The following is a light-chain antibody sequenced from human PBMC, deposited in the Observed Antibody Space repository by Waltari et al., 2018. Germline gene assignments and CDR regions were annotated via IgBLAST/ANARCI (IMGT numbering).Light chain of an antibody. Sequence: QSALTQPASVSGSPGQSITISCTGTSSDVGGYNYVSWYQQHPGKAPKLIIYDVSNRPSGVSNRFSVSMSGNTASLTISGLQTEDEADYSCSSYTSSSTWVFGGGTKLTVL. V-gene: IGLV2-14*03. CDR2: DVS. J-gene: IGLJ3*02. CDR1: SSDVGGYNY. CDR3: SSYTSSSTWV.